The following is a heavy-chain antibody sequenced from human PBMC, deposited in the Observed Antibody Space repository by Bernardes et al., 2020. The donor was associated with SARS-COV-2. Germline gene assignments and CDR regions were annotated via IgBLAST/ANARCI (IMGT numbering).Heavy chain of an antibody. Sequence: GGSLRLSCAASGFIFSDFWMTWVRQAPGKGLEWVANINEDGSQKYYVDSVKGRFSISRDNAKNSVYLQMSSLRAEDTAVYYCAKDLYTKNMGYYYNGMDVWGQGTTVTVSS. CDR2: INEDGSQK. CDR3: AKDLYTKNMGYYYNGMDV. V-gene: IGHV3-7*01. J-gene: IGHJ6*02. CDR1: GFIFSDFW. D-gene: IGHD2-8*01.